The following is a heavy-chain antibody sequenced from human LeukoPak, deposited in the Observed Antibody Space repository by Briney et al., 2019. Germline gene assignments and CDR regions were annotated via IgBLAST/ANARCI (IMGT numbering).Heavy chain of an antibody. J-gene: IGHJ4*02. CDR2: FSGSGGTT. D-gene: IGHD6-19*01. CDR3: AKGPYSRGPGGSFNY. Sequence: GGSLRLSCAASGFTFSTYAMSWVRQAPGKGLEWVSTFSGSGGTTYYADSVKGRFTTSRDNSKNTLYLQMNSLRAEDTAVYYCAKGPYSRGPGGSFNYWGQGTLVTVSS. CDR1: GFTFSTYA. V-gene: IGHV3-23*01.